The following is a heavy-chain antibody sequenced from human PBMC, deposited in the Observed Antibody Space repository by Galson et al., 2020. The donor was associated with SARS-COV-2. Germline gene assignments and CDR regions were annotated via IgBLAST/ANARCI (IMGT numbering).Heavy chain of an antibody. V-gene: IGHV1-18*01. Sequence: ASVKVSCKASGYTFTSHGISWVRQAPGHGLEWMGWISTYNGDTYYAPKVQGRITMTTDTSTSTAYMELRSLRSDDTAVYYCGRDFCYYASGCEYWGLGTLVTVSS. CDR1: GYTFTSHG. CDR3: GRDFCYYASGCEY. CDR2: ISTYNGDT. J-gene: IGHJ4*02. D-gene: IGHD3-10*01.